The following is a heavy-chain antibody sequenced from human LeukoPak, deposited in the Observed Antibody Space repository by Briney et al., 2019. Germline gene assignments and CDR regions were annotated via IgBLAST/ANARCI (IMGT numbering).Heavy chain of an antibody. CDR3: AKDLSGSYGGPFDS. Sequence: GGSLRLSCAASGFTFSSYVMSWVRQAPGKGLEWVSSIHNSAPSTYYADSVKGRFIISRGNSKNTLHLQMSSLRAEDTAIYYCAKDLSGSYGGPFDSWGQGTLVTVSS. J-gene: IGHJ4*02. CDR2: IHNSAPST. D-gene: IGHD1-26*01. V-gene: IGHV3-23*01. CDR1: GFTFSSYV.